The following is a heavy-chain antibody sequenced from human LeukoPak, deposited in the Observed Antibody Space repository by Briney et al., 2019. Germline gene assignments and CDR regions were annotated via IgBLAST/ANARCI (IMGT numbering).Heavy chain of an antibody. Sequence: GGSLRLSCAASGFTLDDYAMQGVREAPGKVLEGVSGISWNSGSIGYADSVKGRFTISRDNSKNTLYLQMNSLTAEDTAMYYCARYRGYRFRGGLFDYWGQGTRVTVSS. D-gene: IGHD3-10*01. CDR3: ARYRGYRFRGGLFDY. CDR1: GFTLDDYA. V-gene: IGHV3-9*01. J-gene: IGHJ4*02. CDR2: ISWNSGSI.